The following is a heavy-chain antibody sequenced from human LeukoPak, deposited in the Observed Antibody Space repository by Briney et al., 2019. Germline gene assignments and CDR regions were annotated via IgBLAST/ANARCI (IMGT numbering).Heavy chain of an antibody. CDR2: ISYDGSNK. V-gene: IGHV3-30*18. CDR1: GFTFSSYG. Sequence: GGSLRLSCAASGFTFSSYGMHWVRQAPGKGLDWVAVISYDGSNKYYADSVKGRFTISRDNSKNTLYLQMNSLRAEDTAVYYCAKDRIAVAGRTFDIWGQGTMVTVSS. J-gene: IGHJ3*02. CDR3: AKDRIAVAGRTFDI. D-gene: IGHD6-19*01.